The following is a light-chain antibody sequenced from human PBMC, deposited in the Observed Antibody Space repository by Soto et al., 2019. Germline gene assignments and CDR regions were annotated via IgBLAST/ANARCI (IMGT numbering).Light chain of an antibody. Sequence: EMVLTQSPGTLSLSPGERATLSCRASQSVSSSYLAWYQQKPGQAPRLLIYGASSRATGIPDRFSGSGSGTDFTLTISRLEAEDFAVYYCQQYGSSPRTFGQGTKVELK. CDR2: GAS. CDR1: QSVSSSY. J-gene: IGKJ1*01. V-gene: IGKV3-20*01. CDR3: QQYGSSPRT.